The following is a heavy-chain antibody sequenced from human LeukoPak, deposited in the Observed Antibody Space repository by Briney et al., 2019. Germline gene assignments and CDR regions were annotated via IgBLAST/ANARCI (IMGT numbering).Heavy chain of an antibody. D-gene: IGHD5-24*01. Sequence: GGSLRLSCAASGFTFSSYSMNWVRQAPGKGLEWVSSISTSSSYIYYADSVKGRFTVSRDNAKNSLYLQMNSLRAEDTAVYYCARGLRDGYSPAGLDYWGQGILVTVSS. CDR3: ARGLRDGYSPAGLDY. J-gene: IGHJ4*02. CDR1: GFTFSSYS. CDR2: ISTSSSYI. V-gene: IGHV3-21*01.